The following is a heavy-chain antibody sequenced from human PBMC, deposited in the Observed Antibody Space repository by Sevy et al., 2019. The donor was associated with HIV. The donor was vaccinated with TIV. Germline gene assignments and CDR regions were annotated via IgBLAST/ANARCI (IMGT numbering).Heavy chain of an antibody. J-gene: IGHJ6*02. Sequence: GGSLRLSCAASGFTFSSFGMHWVRQAPGKGLEWVSFISYVGSNKKYADSVKGRLTVSRDKSKNTLYLQMNSLRAEDTAVYYCAKDLDYFDSSAGPSSLIYNYYYGLEDWGPGTTVTVSS. CDR2: ISYVGSNK. V-gene: IGHV3-30*18. D-gene: IGHD3-22*01. CDR1: GFTFSSFG. CDR3: AKDLDYFDSSAGPSSLIYNYYYGLED.